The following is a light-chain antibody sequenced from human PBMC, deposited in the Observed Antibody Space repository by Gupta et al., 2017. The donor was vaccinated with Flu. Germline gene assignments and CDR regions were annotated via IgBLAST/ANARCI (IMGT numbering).Light chain of an antibody. CDR3: RRGKHPWT. CDR2: EVS. CDR1: QSLVYKNGITY. V-gene: IGKV2-30*01. Sequence: DVVMTQSPLSLPVTLGQPASISCRSSQSLVYKNGITYLNWFQQRPGQSQRRIIYEVSKRDSGGTDRFSGSGSVNDFTLKSSRGEDEDVGVYYCRRGKHPWTFGQGTRLEI. J-gene: IGKJ2*02.